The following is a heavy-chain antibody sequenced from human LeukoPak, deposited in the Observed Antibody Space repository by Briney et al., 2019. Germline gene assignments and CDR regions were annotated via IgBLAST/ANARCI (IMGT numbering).Heavy chain of an antibody. CDR3: ARGVVGATGAFDI. CDR1: GGTFSSYA. Sequence: SVKVSCKASGGTFSSYAISWVRQAPGQGLEWMGRIIPILGIANYAQKFQGRVTITADKSTSTAYMELSSLRSEDTAVYYCARGVVGATGAFDIWGQGTMVTVPS. CDR2: IIPILGIA. D-gene: IGHD1-26*01. J-gene: IGHJ3*02. V-gene: IGHV1-69*04.